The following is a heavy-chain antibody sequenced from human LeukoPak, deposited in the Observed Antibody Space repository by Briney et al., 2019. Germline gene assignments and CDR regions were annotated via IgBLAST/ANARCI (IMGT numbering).Heavy chain of an antibody. Sequence: GGSLRLSCAASGFTFSSHGMHWVRQAPGKGLEWVAVISYDGSNKYYADSVKGRFTISRDNSKNTLYLQMNSLRAEDTAVYYCARDHALGIAVAGGHFDYWGQGTLVTVSS. CDR3: ARDHALGIAVAGGHFDY. V-gene: IGHV3-30*03. CDR1: GFTFSSHG. J-gene: IGHJ4*02. D-gene: IGHD6-19*01. CDR2: ISYDGSNK.